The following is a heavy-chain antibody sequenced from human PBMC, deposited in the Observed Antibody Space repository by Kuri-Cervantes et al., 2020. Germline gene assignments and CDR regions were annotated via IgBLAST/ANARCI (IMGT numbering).Heavy chain of an antibody. CDR1: GYSFTSYW. V-gene: IGHV5-51*01. CDR3: ARTYYYDSSGYLFDY. D-gene: IGHD3-22*01. Sequence: KVSCKGPGYSFTSYWIGWVRQMPGKGLEWMGIIYPGDSDTRYSPSFQGQVTISADKSISTAYLQWSSLKASDTAMYYCARTYYYDSSGYLFDYWGQGTLVTVSS. CDR2: IYPGDSDT. J-gene: IGHJ4*02.